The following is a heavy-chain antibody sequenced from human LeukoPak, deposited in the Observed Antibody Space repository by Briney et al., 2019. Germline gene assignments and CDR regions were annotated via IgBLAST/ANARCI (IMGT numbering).Heavy chain of an antibody. V-gene: IGHV4-59*01. CDR2: LYYSGST. Sequence: PSETLSLTCTVSGGPTSSYYWSWIRQPPGKGLEWIGYLYYSGSTNYNPSLKSRVTISVDTSKNQFSLKLSSVTAADTAVYYCARDRYSGSFPGYYYMDVWGKGTTVTVSS. J-gene: IGHJ6*03. CDR3: ARDRYSGSFPGYYYMDV. CDR1: GGPTSSYY. D-gene: IGHD1-26*01.